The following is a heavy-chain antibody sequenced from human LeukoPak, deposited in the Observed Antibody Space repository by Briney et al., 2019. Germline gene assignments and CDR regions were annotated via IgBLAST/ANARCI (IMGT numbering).Heavy chain of an antibody. Sequence: QTGGSLRLSCAASGFTFSSYSMNWVRQAPGKGLEWVSYISSSSSTIYYADSAKGRFTISRDNAKNSLHLQMNSLRAEDTAVYYCASPLSAGIAVAGTEGYDAFDIWGQGTMVTVSS. V-gene: IGHV3-48*01. J-gene: IGHJ3*02. D-gene: IGHD6-19*01. CDR2: ISSSSSTI. CDR3: ASPLSAGIAVAGTEGYDAFDI. CDR1: GFTFSSYS.